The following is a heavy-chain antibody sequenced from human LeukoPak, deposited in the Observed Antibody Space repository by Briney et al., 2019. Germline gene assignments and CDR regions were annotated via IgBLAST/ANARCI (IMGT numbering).Heavy chain of an antibody. CDR1: GGSISSGSYY. Sequence: PSETLSLTCTVSGGSISSGSYYWSWIRQPAGKGLEWIGRIYTSGSTNYNPSLKSRVTISVDTSKNQFSLKLSSVTAADTAVYYCARNPNWNYEGSWFDPWGQGTLVTVSS. J-gene: IGHJ5*02. CDR3: ARNPNWNYEGSWFDP. V-gene: IGHV4-61*02. D-gene: IGHD1-7*01. CDR2: IYTSGST.